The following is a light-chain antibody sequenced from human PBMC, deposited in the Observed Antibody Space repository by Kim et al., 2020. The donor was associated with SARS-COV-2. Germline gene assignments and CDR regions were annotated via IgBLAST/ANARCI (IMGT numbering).Light chain of an antibody. CDR2: GVS. V-gene: IGKV3-20*01. CDR1: QSVSSSY. J-gene: IGKJ1*01. CDR3: QQYGSSPWT. Sequence: EIVLTQSPGTLSLSPGERATLSCRANQSVSSSYLAWYQQKPGQAPRLLIYGVSSRATGIPDRFSGSGSGTDFTLTISRLEPEDFAVYYCQQYGSSPWTFGQGTKVDIK.